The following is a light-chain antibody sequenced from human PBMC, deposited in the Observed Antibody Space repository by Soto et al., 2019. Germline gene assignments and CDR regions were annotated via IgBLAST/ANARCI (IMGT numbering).Light chain of an antibody. V-gene: IGKV3-11*01. CDR1: QGISNS. CDR2: AAS. Sequence: EIVLTQSPATLSLSPGERATLSCRASQGISNSLAWYQQIPGQAPRLLIYAASNRATGIPARFSGSGSGTDFTLTISSLEPEDFVFYYCQQRSNWPPGPFGQGTK. J-gene: IGKJ1*01. CDR3: QQRSNWPPGP.